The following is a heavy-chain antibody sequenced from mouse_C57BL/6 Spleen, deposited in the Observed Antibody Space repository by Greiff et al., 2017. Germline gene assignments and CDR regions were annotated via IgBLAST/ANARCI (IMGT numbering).Heavy chain of an antibody. CDR1: GYTFTSYW. Sequence: QVQLQQPGAELVKPGASVKLSCKASGYTFTSYWMHWVKQRPGQGLEWIGMIRPNSGSTNYNEKFKSKATLTVDNTSSTAYMQHRSLTSEDSAVYYCAREERWPRSGYYFDYWGQGTTLTVSS. CDR3: AREERWPRSGYYFDY. J-gene: IGHJ2*01. V-gene: IGHV1-64*01. CDR2: IRPNSGST. D-gene: IGHD1-3*01.